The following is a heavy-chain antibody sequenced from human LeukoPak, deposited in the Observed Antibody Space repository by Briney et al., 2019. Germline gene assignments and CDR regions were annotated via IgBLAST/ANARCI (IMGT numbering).Heavy chain of an antibody. D-gene: IGHD3-22*01. Sequence: GGSLRLSCAASGFTFSSYAMSWVRQAPGKGLEWVSAISGSGGSTYYADSVKGRFTISRDNSKNTLYLQMNSLRAEGTAVYYCARNLITMIVVFDYWGQGTLVTVSS. V-gene: IGHV3-23*01. J-gene: IGHJ4*02. CDR3: ARNLITMIVVFDY. CDR1: GFTFSSYA. CDR2: ISGSGGST.